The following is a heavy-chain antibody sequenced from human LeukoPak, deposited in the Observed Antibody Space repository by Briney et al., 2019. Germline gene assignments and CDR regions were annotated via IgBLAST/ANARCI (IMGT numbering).Heavy chain of an antibody. J-gene: IGHJ4*02. CDR1: GGSISSGGYY. Sequence: PSQTLSLTCTVSGGSISSGGYYWSWIRQPPGKGLEWIGYIYYSGSTNYNPSLKSRVTISVDTSKNQFSLKLSSVTAADTAVYYCARHDYGDYRFDYWGQGTLVTVSS. D-gene: IGHD4-17*01. CDR2: IYYSGST. CDR3: ARHDYGDYRFDY. V-gene: IGHV4-61*08.